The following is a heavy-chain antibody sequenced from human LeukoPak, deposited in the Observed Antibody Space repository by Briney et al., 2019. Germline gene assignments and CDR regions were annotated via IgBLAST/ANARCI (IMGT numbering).Heavy chain of an antibody. CDR1: GFTFSGYS. CDR3: ARDEEYSSSTFDY. J-gene: IGHJ4*02. Sequence: GGSLRLSCAASGFTFSGYSMNWVCQAPGKGLEWVSSISSSSSYIYYADSVKGRFTISRDNAKNSLYLQMNSLRAEDTAVYYCARDEEYSSSTFDYWGQGTLVTVSS. D-gene: IGHD6-6*01. V-gene: IGHV3-21*01. CDR2: ISSSSSYI.